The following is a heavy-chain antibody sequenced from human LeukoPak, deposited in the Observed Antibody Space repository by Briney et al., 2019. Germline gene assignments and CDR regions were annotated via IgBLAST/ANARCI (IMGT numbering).Heavy chain of an antibody. CDR1: GYTFTSYY. J-gene: IGHJ4*02. CDR2: INPSGGST. D-gene: IGHD3-22*01. Sequence: ASVNVSCKASGYTFTSYYMHWVRQAPGQGLEWMGIINPSGGSTSYAQKFQGRVTMTRDTSTSTAYMELRSLRSDDTAVYYCARDRDSDYYDSSGKNFDYWGQGTLVTVSS. CDR3: ARDRDSDYYDSSGKNFDY. V-gene: IGHV1-46*01.